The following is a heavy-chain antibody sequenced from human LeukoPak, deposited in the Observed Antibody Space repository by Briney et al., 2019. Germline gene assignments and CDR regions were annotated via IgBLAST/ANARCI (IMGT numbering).Heavy chain of an antibody. CDR1: GGTFSSYA. CDR2: IIPILGIA. D-gene: IGHD2-15*01. Sequence: SVKVSCKASGGTFSSYAISWVRQAPGQGLEWMGRIIPILGIANYAQKFQGRVTITADKSTSTAYMELSSLRSEDTAVYYCARGGPRVAYDVFDIWGQGTMVTVSS. J-gene: IGHJ3*02. CDR3: ARGGPRVAYDVFDI. V-gene: IGHV1-69*04.